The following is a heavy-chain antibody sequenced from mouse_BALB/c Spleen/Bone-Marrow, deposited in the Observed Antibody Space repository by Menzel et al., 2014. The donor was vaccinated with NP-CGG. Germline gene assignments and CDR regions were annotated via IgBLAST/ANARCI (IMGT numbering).Heavy chain of an antibody. CDR1: GYTFTDYY. J-gene: IGHJ4*01. Sequence: EVQLQQSGPELVKPGASVKMSCKASGYTFTDYYMDWVKQSHGESFEWIGRVNPYNGGTSYNQKFKGKATLTVDKSSSTAYMELKSLTSEDSAVYYCARFPNYSYAMDYWGQGTSVTVSS. V-gene: IGHV1-19*01. CDR2: VNPYNGGT. D-gene: IGHD2-1*01. CDR3: ARFPNYSYAMDY.